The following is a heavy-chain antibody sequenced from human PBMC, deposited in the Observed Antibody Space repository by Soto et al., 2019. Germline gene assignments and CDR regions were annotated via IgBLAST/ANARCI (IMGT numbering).Heavy chain of an antibody. V-gene: IGHV4-34*01. D-gene: IGHD1-26*01. J-gene: IGHJ5*02. Sequence: QVQLQQWGAGLLKPSETLSLTCAVYGGSFSNYYWSWIRQPPGKGLEWIGEINHSGTTNYNPSLKSRVSISVDTSRDQFSLKLSSVTAADTAVYCCARVDSGTYRGWFDPWGQGTLVTVSS. CDR2: INHSGTT. CDR1: GGSFSNYY. CDR3: ARVDSGTYRGWFDP.